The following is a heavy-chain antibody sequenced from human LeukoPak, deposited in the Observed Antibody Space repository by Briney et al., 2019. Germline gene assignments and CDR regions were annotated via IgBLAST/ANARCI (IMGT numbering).Heavy chain of an antibody. CDR1: GFTFSSYG. V-gene: IGHV3-30*02. D-gene: IGHD6-13*01. J-gene: IGHJ4*02. CDR3: AKDMEPAAGFFDY. CDR2: IRYDGSNK. Sequence: GGSLRLSCAASGFTFSSYGMHWVRQAPGKGLEWVAFIRYDGSNKYYADSVKGRFTISRDNSKNRLYLQMNSLRAEDTAVYYCAKDMEPAAGFFDYWGQGTLVTVSS.